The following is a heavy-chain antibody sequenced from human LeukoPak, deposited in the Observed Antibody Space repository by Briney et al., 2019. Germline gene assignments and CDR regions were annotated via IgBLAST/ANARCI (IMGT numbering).Heavy chain of an antibody. CDR2: INPSGGST. CDR3: ARDFSATDVLRFLEWLMPMD. D-gene: IGHD3-3*01. Sequence: ASVKVSCKASGYTFTGYYMHWVRQAPGQGLEWMGTINPSGGSTSYAQKFQGRVTMTRDTSTSTVYMELSSLRSEDTAVYYCARDFSATDVLRFLEWLMPMDWGQGTLVTVSS. V-gene: IGHV1-46*03. CDR1: GYTFTGYY. J-gene: IGHJ4*02.